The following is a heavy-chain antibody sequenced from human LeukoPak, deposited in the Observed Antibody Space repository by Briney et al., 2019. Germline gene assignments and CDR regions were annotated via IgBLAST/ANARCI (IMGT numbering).Heavy chain of an antibody. CDR3: ARDSWSGYYDFWSGYYKAYYGMDV. CDR2: ISAYNGNT. Sequence: GALVKVSCKASGYTFTSYGISWVRQAPGQGLEWMGWISAYNGNTNYAQKLQGRVTMTTDTSTSTDYMELRSLRSDDTAVYHCARDSWSGYYDFWSGYYKAYYGMDVWGQGTTVTVSS. J-gene: IGHJ6*02. V-gene: IGHV1-18*01. CDR1: GYTFTSYG. D-gene: IGHD3-3*01.